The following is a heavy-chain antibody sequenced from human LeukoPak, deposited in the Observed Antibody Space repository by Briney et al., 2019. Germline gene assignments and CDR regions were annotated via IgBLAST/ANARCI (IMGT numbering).Heavy chain of an antibody. D-gene: IGHD4-17*01. V-gene: IGHV1-69*01. CDR1: GGTFSSYA. Sequence: SVKVSCKASGGTFSSYAISWVRQAPGQGLEWMGGITPIFGTANYAQKFQGRVTITADESTSTAYMELSSLGSEDTAVYYCARVIGYGDSYYFDYWGQGTLVTVSS. CDR3: ARVIGYGDSYYFDY. J-gene: IGHJ4*02. CDR2: ITPIFGTA.